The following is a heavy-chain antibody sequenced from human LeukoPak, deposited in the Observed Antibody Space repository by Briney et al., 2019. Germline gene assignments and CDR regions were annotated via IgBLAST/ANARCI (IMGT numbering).Heavy chain of an antibody. D-gene: IGHD3-10*02. CDR3: ARDLHYYVAMDV. CDR1: GFIVSGSY. J-gene: IGHJ6*02. V-gene: IGHV3-66*01. CDR2: INSGGST. Sequence: GGSLRLSCAASGFIVSGSYMTWVRQAPGKGLEWVSVINSGGSTYYADSVKDRFTISRDNSKNTVYLEMKSLRAEDTAVYYCARDLHYYVAMDVWGQGTTVTVSS.